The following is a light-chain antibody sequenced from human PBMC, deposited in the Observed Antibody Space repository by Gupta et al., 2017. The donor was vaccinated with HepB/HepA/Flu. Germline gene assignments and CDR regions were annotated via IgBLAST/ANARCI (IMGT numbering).Light chain of an antibody. J-gene: IGLJ2*01. V-gene: IGLV2-11*01. Sequence: QSALTQPRSVSGSPGQSVTISCTGTSSDVGAYNYVSWYQQHPGKVPKRMIYYDNQRPSGVPDRFSGSTSANTASLPISGLQAEDEADYYCCSYAGSYSFVVFGGGTKLTVL. CDR1: SSDVGAYNY. CDR3: CSYAGSYSFVV. CDR2: YDN.